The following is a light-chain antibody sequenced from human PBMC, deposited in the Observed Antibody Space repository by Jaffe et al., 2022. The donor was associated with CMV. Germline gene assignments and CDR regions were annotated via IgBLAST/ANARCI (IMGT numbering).Light chain of an antibody. J-gene: IGKJ1*01. Sequence: DIQMTQSPSSLSASVGDRVTITCRAGQGVSNHLAWFQQKAGKAPKALIYAASTLYSGVPSKFSASGYGTDFTLTITSLQPEDFATYYCEQYHIYPWTFGQGTKVELK. CDR3: EQYHIYPWT. CDR1: QGVSNH. V-gene: IGKV1-16*02. CDR2: AAS.